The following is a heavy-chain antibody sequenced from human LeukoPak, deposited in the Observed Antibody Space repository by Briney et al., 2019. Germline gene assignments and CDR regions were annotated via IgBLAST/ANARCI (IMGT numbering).Heavy chain of an antibody. J-gene: IGHJ4*02. CDR2: IWYDGSNK. D-gene: IGHD4-23*01. V-gene: IGHV3-33*08. CDR3: ARTLDYGGNSDPYFDY. Sequence: PGGSLRLSCAASGFTFSSYAMHWVRQAPGKGLEWVAVIWYDGSNKYYADSVKGRFTISRDNSKNTLYLQMNSLRAEDTAVYYCARTLDYGGNSDPYFDYWGQGTLVTVSS. CDR1: GFTFSSYA.